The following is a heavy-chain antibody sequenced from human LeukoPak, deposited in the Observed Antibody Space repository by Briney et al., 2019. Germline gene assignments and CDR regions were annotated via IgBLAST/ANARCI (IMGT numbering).Heavy chain of an antibody. CDR1: GFTFSSYG. J-gene: IGHJ4*02. CDR3: AREELLWFHSIDY. Sequence: GGSLRLSCAASGFTFSSYGMHWVRQAPGKGLEWVANIEQDGSEKYYVDSVKGRFTISRDNAKNSLYLQMNSLRAEDTAVYYCAREELLWFHSIDYWGQGTLVTVSS. V-gene: IGHV3-7*01. D-gene: IGHD3-10*01. CDR2: IEQDGSEK.